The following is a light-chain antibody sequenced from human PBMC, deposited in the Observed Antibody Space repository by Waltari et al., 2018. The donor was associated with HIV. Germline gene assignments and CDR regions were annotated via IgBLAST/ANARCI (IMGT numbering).Light chain of an antibody. V-gene: IGLV2-8*01. CDR2: DFT. Sequence: QSALTQPPSASGSPGQSVTIPCTGTSSDIGAYNYVSWFQQHPGKAPNLMIYDFTKRPSGVPDRCSGSKYGNTASRTVAGLQAEDEADYYCASHAGSKDVFGGGTRLTVL. CDR3: ASHAGSKDV. CDR1: SSDIGAYNY. J-gene: IGLJ2*01.